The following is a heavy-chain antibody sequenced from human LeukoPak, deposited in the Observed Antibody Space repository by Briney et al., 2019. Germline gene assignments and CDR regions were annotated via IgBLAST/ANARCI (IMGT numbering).Heavy chain of an antibody. J-gene: IGHJ6*03. CDR1: GFTFSSYG. CDR3: ARDHNGWYNYYYMDV. CDR2: IRYDGSNK. D-gene: IGHD6-19*01. V-gene: IGHV3-30*02. Sequence: PGGSLRLSCAASGFTFSSYGMHWVRQAPGKGLEWVAFIRYDGSNKYYADSVKGRFTISRDNAKNSLYLQMNSLRAEDTALYYCARDHNGWYNYYYMDVWGKGTTVTVSS.